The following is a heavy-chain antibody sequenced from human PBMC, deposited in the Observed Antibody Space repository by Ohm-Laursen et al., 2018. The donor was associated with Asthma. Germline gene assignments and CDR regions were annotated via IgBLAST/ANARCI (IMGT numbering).Heavy chain of an antibody. CDR3: ARASDSSGWYEVNYFDY. V-gene: IGHV1-46*01. CDR1: GYTFTSYY. CDR2: INPSGGST. D-gene: IGHD6-19*01. J-gene: IGHJ4*02. Sequence: ASVKVSCKASGYTFTSYYMHWVRQAPGQGLEWMGIINPSGGSTSYAQKFQGRVTMTRDTSTSTVYMELSSLRSEDTAVYYCARASDSSGWYEVNYFDYWGQGTLVTVSS.